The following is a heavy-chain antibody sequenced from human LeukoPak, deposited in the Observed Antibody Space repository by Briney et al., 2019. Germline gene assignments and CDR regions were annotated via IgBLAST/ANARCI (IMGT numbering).Heavy chain of an antibody. CDR2: IYYSGRT. Sequence: SETLSLTCTVSGDSISSYYWSWLRQPPGKGLEWIGHIYYSGRTNYNPSLKSRVTISVDTSNNQFSLKLSSVTAADTAVYYCARQGSSWYLYDNWGQGTLVTVSS. V-gene: IGHV4-59*08. D-gene: IGHD6-13*01. CDR1: GDSISSYY. J-gene: IGHJ4*02. CDR3: ARQGSSWYLYDN.